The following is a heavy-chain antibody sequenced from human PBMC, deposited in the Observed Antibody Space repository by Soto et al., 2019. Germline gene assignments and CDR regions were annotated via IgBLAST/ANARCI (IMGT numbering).Heavy chain of an antibody. CDR2: ISHNGST. J-gene: IGHJ4*02. Sequence: QVQLQESGPGLVKPSGTLSLTCVVSGDSINGSHWWSWVRQPPGKGLEWIGQISHNGSTNYNPSLTSRVTISVDKSKNHFSLKLTSVTAADTAVYYCAARHFWSGPWTHTRLDYWGQGTLVTVSS. CDR3: AARHFWSGPWTHTRLDY. D-gene: IGHD3-3*02. CDR1: GDSINGSHW. V-gene: IGHV4-4*02.